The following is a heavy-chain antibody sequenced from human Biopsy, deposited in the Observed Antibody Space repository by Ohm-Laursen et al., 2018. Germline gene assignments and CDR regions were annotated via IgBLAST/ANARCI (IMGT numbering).Heavy chain of an antibody. V-gene: IGHV1-46*01. J-gene: IGHJ6*02. CDR1: GYTFTNYY. CDR3: AVPYYYNYGLDV. CDR2: INPSGGDT. Sequence: ASVKVSCKASGYTFTNYYMHWVRQAPGQGLEWMGIINPSGGDTTYAQNFQGRLIMTRDTSTSTVYMELNSLRSEDTAVYYCAVPYYYNYGLDVWGRGTTVTVSS.